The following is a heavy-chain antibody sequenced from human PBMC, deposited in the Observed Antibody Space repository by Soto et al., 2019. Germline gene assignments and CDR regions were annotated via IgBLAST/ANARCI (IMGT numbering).Heavy chain of an antibody. J-gene: IGHJ6*02. D-gene: IGHD2-2*01. CDR2: IYYSGST. Sequence: SETLSLTCTVSGGSISSYYWSWIRQPPGKGLEWIGYIYYSGSTNYNPSLKSRVTISVDTSKNQFSLKLSSVTAADTAVYYCARGARYCSSTSCLYYYGMDVWGQGTTVTVSS. CDR1: GGSISSYY. V-gene: IGHV4-59*01. CDR3: ARGARYCSSTSCLYYYGMDV.